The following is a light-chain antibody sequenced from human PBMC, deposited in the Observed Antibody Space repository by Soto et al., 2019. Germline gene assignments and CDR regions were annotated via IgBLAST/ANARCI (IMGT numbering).Light chain of an antibody. J-gene: IGLJ1*01. V-gene: IGLV2-8*01. CDR2: EVT. Sequence: QSVLTQPPSVSGSPGQSVTISCTGTSSDVGANNYVSWYQQHPGKAPKLMIYEVTKRPSGVPDRFSGSKSGNTASLTVSGLQAEDEADYYCSSYAGANRVFGTGTKLTVL. CDR1: SSDVGANNY. CDR3: SSYAGANRV.